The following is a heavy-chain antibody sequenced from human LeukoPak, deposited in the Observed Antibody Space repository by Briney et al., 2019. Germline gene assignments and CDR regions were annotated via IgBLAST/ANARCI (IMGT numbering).Heavy chain of an antibody. CDR1: GGSISSTSYY. CDR3: ARFPTWNDAFDI. D-gene: IGHD1-1*01. J-gene: IGHJ3*02. V-gene: IGHV4-39*01. Sequence: PSETLSLTCTVSGGSISSTSYYWGWIRQPPGKGLEWIGSIYYSGSTYYNPSLTSRITIPVDTSNNQFSLKLSSVTAADTAIYYCARFPTWNDAFDIWGQGTMVTVSS. CDR2: IYYSGST.